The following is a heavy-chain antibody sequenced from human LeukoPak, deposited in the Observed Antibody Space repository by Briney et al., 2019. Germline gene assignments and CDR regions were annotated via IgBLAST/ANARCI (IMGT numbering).Heavy chain of an antibody. CDR1: GGSISSSSYY. V-gene: IGHV4-39*02. D-gene: IGHD1-26*01. CDR2: IYYSGST. Sequence: SETLSLTCTVSGGSISSSSYYWGWIRQPPGKGLEWIGSIYYSGSTYYNPSLKSRVTISVDTSKNQFSLKLSSVTAADTAVYYCARDRGATPYFDYWGQGTLVTVSS. J-gene: IGHJ4*02. CDR3: ARDRGATPYFDY.